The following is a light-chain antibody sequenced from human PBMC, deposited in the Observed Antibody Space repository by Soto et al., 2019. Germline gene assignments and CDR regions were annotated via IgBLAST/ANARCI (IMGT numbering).Light chain of an antibody. CDR1: QSVSSSY. CDR2: GAS. V-gene: IGKV3-20*01. Sequence: EIVLTQSPGTLSLSPGERATLSCRASQSVSSSYLAWYRQKPGQAPRLLIYGASSRATGIPDRFSGSGSGTDFTLTISRLEPEDFAVYYCQQYGSSPRYTFVQGTKLEIK. CDR3: QQYGSSPRYT. J-gene: IGKJ2*01.